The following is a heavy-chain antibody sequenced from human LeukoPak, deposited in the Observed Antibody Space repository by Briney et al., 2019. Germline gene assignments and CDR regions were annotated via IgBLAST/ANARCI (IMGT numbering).Heavy chain of an antibody. CDR2: ISSSSTYI. D-gene: IGHD3-22*01. J-gene: IGHJ4*02. V-gene: IGHV3-21*01. CDR3: ARGGTYYYDSSGYHGDFDY. CDR1: GFTFSSYS. Sequence: PGGSLRLSCAASGFTFSSYSMNWVRQAPGKGLEWVSSISSSSTYIYYTDSVKGRFTISRDNAKNSLYLQMNSLRAEDTAVYYCARGGTYYYDSSGYHGDFDYWGQGTLVTVSS.